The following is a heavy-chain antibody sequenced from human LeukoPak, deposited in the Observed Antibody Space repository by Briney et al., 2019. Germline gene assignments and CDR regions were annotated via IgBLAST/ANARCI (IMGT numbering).Heavy chain of an antibody. CDR1: GFTFDDYA. V-gene: IGHV3-43*02. D-gene: IGHD3-10*01. Sequence: GGSLRLSCAVSGFTFDDYAIHWVRQAPGRGLEWVSLISGGGSSTYYADSVKARFTISRDNRKHSLSLQMNSLRTEHTSLYFCALRKMVRGVDDAFNIGGKGTMAPVPS. CDR3: ALRKMVRGVDDAFNI. CDR2: ISGGGSST. J-gene: IGHJ3*02.